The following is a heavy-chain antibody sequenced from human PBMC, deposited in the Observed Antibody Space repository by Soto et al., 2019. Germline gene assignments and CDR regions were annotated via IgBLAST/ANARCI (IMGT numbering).Heavy chain of an antibody. V-gene: IGHV4-30-4*01. D-gene: IGHD3-10*01. CDR2: IHDSGTL. Sequence: SETLSLTCAVYGGSFSGYYWSWIRQPPGKGLEWIGYIHDSGTLYYNPSLKSRVTISVDTSKNQFSLKLSSLTAADTAVYYCARDPISFGPSWGQGILVTVSS. CDR1: GGSFSGYY. CDR3: ARDPISFGPS. J-gene: IGHJ4*02.